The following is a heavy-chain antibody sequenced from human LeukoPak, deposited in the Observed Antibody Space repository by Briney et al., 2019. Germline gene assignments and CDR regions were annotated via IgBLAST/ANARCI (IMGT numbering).Heavy chain of an antibody. V-gene: IGHV4-4*07. J-gene: IGHJ4*02. Sequence: SETLSLTCTVSGGSISSYYWSWIRQPAGKRLDWIGRIYTSGSTNYNPSLKSRVTLSVDTSKNQFSLKLSSVTAADTAVYYCARDLGGQWLVVDCWGQGTLVTVSS. CDR3: ARDLGGQWLVVDC. D-gene: IGHD6-19*01. CDR2: IYTSGST. CDR1: GGSISSYY.